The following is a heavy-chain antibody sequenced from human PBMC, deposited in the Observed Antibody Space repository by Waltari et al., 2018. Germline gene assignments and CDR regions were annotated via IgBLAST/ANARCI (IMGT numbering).Heavy chain of an antibody. CDR2: ISGSGGST. CDR1: GFTFSSYA. D-gene: IGHD1-26*01. CDR3: AKGPPQKWELRGGNAFDI. Sequence: EVQLVESGGGLVQPGGSLRLSCAASGFTFSSYAMSWVRQAPGKGLEWVSAISGSGGSTYYADSVKGRFTISRDNSKNTLYLQMNSLRAEDTAVYYCAKGPPQKWELRGGNAFDIWGQGTMVTVSS. J-gene: IGHJ3*02. V-gene: IGHV3-23*04.